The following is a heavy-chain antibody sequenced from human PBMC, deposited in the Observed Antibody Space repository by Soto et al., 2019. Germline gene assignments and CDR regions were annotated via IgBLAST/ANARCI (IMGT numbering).Heavy chain of an antibody. V-gene: IGHV4-31*03. CDR3: ARDQVVVVPAAINYYYGMDV. CDR1: GGSISSGGYY. J-gene: IGHJ6*02. Sequence: SETLSLTCTVSGGSISSGGYYWSWIRQHPGKGLEWIGYIYYSGSTYYNPSLKSRVTISVDTSKNQFSLKLSSVTAADTSVYYCARDQVVVVPAAINYYYGMDVWGQGTTVTVSS. CDR2: IYYSGST. D-gene: IGHD2-2*01.